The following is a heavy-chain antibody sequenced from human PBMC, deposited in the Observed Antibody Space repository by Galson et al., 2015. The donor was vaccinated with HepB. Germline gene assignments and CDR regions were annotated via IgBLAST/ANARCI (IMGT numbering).Heavy chain of an antibody. CDR1: GYIFTSYG. Sequence: QSGAEVKKTGASVKVSCKASGYIFTSYGISWVRQAPGQGLEWMGWISAYNGNANYAQKLQGRVTMTTDTSTSTAYMELRSLRSDDTAVYYCVRALGHVATHIFFDYWGQGTLVTVSS. J-gene: IGHJ4*02. D-gene: IGHD5-12*01. V-gene: IGHV1-18*01. CDR3: VRALGHVATHIFFDY. CDR2: ISAYNGNA.